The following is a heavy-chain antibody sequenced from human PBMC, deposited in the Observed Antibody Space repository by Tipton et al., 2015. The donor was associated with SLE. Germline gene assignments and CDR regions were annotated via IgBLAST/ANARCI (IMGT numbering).Heavy chain of an antibody. Sequence: TLSLTCAVYGGSFSGYYWSWIRQSPEKGLEYIGYIYYSGDTNYNPSLKSRVTISLDTSRKQFSLSLNSVTAADTAVYYCARHPPRGGSGYAPDNWGQGTLVTVSS. D-gene: IGHD5-12*01. CDR1: GGSFSGYY. J-gene: IGHJ4*02. CDR3: ARHPPRGGSGYAPDN. CDR2: IYYSGDT. V-gene: IGHV4-59*07.